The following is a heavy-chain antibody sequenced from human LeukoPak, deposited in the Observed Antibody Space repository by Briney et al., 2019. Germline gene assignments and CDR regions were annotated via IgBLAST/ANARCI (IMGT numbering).Heavy chain of an antibody. Sequence: SETLSLTCAVYGGSFSGYYWSWIRQPPGKGLEWIGEINHSGSTNYNPSLESRVTISVDTSKNQLHLKLSYVTAADTAVYYCARGPRYYYGLESYYNSWGQGTLVTVSS. CDR2: INHSGST. CDR3: ARGPRYYYGLESYYNS. V-gene: IGHV4-34*01. J-gene: IGHJ4*02. D-gene: IGHD3-10*01. CDR1: GGSFSGYY.